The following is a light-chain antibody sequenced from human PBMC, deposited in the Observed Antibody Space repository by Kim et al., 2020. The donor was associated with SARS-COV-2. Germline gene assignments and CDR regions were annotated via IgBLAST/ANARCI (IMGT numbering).Light chain of an antibody. CDR2: WAS. Sequence: ATSNCKSSQSVLYSSTNKNYLAWYQQKPGQPPKLLIYWASTRESGVPDRFSGSGSGTDFTLTISSLQAEDVAVYYCQQYYSTPLTFGPGTKVDIK. J-gene: IGKJ3*01. V-gene: IGKV4-1*01. CDR3: QQYYSTPLT. CDR1: QSVLYSSTNKNY.